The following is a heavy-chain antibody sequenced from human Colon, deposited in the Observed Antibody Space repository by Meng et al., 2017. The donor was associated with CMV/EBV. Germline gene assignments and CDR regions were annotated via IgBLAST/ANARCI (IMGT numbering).Heavy chain of an antibody. V-gene: IGHV3-74*01. Sequence: GGSLRLSCAASGFTFNLYWMHWVRQAPGKGLEWVSRTNGDGTRPSYAASVKGRFAVSRDNAKNTLYLQMNTLRVEDTAVYYCHAAAILAFDIWGQGTMVTVSS. CDR2: TNGDGTRP. J-gene: IGHJ3*02. CDR1: GFTFNLYW. CDR3: HAAAILAFDI. D-gene: IGHD2-2*02.